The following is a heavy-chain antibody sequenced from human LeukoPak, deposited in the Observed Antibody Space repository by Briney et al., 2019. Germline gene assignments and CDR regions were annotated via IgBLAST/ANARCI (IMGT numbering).Heavy chain of an antibody. J-gene: IGHJ6*03. CDR3: ARVSGGDGYNYGYYYYYMDV. Sequence: PGGSLRLSCAAYGFSFDDYGMSWVRQAPGKGLEWVSCINWNGGSRGYADSVKGRFTISRDNAKNSLYLKMNSLRAEDTALYYCARVSGGDGYNYGYYYYYMDVWGKGTTVTVSS. D-gene: IGHD5-24*01. V-gene: IGHV3-20*04. CDR2: INWNGGSR. CDR1: GFSFDDYG.